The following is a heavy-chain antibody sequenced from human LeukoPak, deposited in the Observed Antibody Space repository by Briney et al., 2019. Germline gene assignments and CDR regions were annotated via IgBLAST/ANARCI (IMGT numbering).Heavy chain of an antibody. CDR2: ISSASSYI. J-gene: IGHJ6*02. V-gene: IGHV3-21*01. Sequence: PGGSLRLSCAASGFTLNSYSMNWVRQAPGKGLEWVSSISSASSYIYYADSVKGRFIISRDNSKNALFLQMNSLRAEDTAVYYCAGPGIRDYGLDVWGQGTTVTVSS. CDR3: AGPGIRDYGLDV. CDR1: GFTLNSYS. D-gene: IGHD3-16*01.